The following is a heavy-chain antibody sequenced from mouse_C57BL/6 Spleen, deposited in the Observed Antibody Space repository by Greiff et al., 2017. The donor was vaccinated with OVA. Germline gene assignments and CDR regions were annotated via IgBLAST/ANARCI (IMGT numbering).Heavy chain of an antibody. CDR1: GFTFSSYG. D-gene: IGHD1-1*01. J-gene: IGHJ1*03. CDR3: ARQDYGSLSYWYFDV. Sequence: EVQLVESGGDLVKPGGSLKLSCAASGFTFSSYGMSWVRQTPDKRLEWVATISSGGSYTYYPDSVKGRFTISRDNAKNTLYLQMGSLKSEDTAMYYCARQDYGSLSYWYFDVWGTGTTVTVSS. V-gene: IGHV5-6*01. CDR2: ISSGGSYT.